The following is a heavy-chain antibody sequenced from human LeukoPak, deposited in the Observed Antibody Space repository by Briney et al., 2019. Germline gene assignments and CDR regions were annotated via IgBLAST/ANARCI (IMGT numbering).Heavy chain of an antibody. V-gene: IGHV3-23*01. CDR2: CGSGGST. Sequence: GGSLRLSCAASGFIFSSYAMSWVRQAPGKGLEWVSYCGSGGSTYYADSVKGRFTVSRDNSKSTLYLQMNSLTDEDTAVYYCAKMRGQYYHSYYMDAWGKGTTVTVSS. J-gene: IGHJ6*03. CDR1: GFIFSSYA. CDR3: AKMRGQYYHSYYMDA.